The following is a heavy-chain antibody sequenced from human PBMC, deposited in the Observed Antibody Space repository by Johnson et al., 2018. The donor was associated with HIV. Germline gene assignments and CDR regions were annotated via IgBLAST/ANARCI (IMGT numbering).Heavy chain of an antibody. Sequence: QVQLVESGGGVVQPGGSLRLSCAASGFTFSSYGMHWVRQAPGKGLEWVSVIYSGGSTYYADSVKGRFTISRDNAKNSLYLQMNSLRAEDTAVYYCARAAYSGSHHDAFDIWGQGTMVTVSS. CDR2: IYSGGST. V-gene: IGHV3-NL1*01. CDR1: GFTFSSYG. J-gene: IGHJ3*02. CDR3: ARAAYSGSHHDAFDI. D-gene: IGHD1-26*01.